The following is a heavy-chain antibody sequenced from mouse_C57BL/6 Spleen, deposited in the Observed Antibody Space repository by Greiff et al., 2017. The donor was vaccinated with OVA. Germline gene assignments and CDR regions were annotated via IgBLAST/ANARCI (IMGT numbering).Heavy chain of an antibody. D-gene: IGHD3-3*01. J-gene: IGHJ4*01. CDR2: IYPGDGDT. CDR3: ARLGTQGMDY. Sequence: VHLVESGPELVKPGASVKISCKASGYAFSSSWMNWVKQRPGKGLEWIGRIYPGDGDTNYNGKFKGKATLTADKSSSTAYMQLSSLTSEDSAVYCCARLGTQGMDYWGQGTSVTVSS. CDR1: GYAFSSSW. V-gene: IGHV1-82*01.